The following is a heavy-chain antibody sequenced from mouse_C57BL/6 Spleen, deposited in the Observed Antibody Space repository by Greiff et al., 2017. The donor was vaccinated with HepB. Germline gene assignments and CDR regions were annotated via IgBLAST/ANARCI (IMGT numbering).Heavy chain of an antibody. D-gene: IGHD2-4*01. Sequence: VQRVESGPGLVAPSQSLSITCTVSGFSLTSYGVHWVRQPPGKGLEWLVVIWSDGSTTYNSALKSRLSISKDNSKSQVFLKMNSLQTDDTAMYYCARQIYYDYDVYAMDYWGQGTSVTVSS. CDR2: IWSDGST. J-gene: IGHJ4*01. CDR3: ARQIYYDYDVYAMDY. CDR1: GFSLTSYG. V-gene: IGHV2-6-1*01.